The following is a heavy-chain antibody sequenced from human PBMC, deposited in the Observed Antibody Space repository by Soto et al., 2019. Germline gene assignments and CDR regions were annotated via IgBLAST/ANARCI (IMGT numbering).Heavy chain of an antibody. CDR3: ARGRGIAVAGTLDY. V-gene: IGHV4-30-2*01. CDR2: IYHTGTT. CDR1: GGSINSGGYS. J-gene: IGHJ4*02. D-gene: IGHD6-19*01. Sequence: SETLSLTCTVSGGSINSGGYSWTWIRQPPGKGLEWIGFIYHTGTTYYNPSLKSRVTISVDRSKNQFSLKLNSVTAADTAVYYCARGRGIAVAGTLDYWGQGTLVTVSS.